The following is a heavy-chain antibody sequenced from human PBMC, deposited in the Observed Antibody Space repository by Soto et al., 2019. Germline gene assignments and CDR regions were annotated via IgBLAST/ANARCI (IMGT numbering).Heavy chain of an antibody. CDR3: ATGGPSGSCLNY. CDR1: GFTFSTSW. J-gene: IGHJ4*02. CDR2: LQSDGSDT. Sequence: PGGSLILSCAASGFTFSTSWMHWVRQAPGKGLVWVSRLQSDGSDTRYADSVKGRFTISRDNAENTLYLQMNSLRAEDTALYYCATGGPSGSCLNYWGQGTLVTVSS. V-gene: IGHV3-74*01. D-gene: IGHD3-10*01.